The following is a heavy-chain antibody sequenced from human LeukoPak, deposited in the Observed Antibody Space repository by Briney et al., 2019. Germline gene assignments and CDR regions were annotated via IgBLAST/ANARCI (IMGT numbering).Heavy chain of an antibody. D-gene: IGHD4-17*01. CDR3: ARESKGRSKIDY. V-gene: IGHV3-7*01. CDR2: INKDGSER. CDR1: GFTFSGYW. J-gene: IGHJ4*02. Sequence: GGSLRLSCAASGFTFSGYWMRLVRQAPGKGLEGVANINKDGSERYNVDSVKGRFTISRDNANKSLYLQMNSLRAEDTSVYYCARESKGRSKIDYWGQGTLVTVSS.